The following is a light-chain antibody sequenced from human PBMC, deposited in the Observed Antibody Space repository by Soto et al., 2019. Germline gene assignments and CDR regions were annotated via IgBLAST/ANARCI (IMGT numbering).Light chain of an antibody. CDR3: QQYGTSPYT. V-gene: IGKV3-20*01. J-gene: IGKJ2*01. CDR1: QSVSSSF. Sequence: IVLTHSPGTLSLSPVERATLSFSSSQSVSSSFLAWYQQRPGQAPRLLIYGASSRATGIPDRFSGSGSGTDFTLTISRLEPKDFAVYYCQQYGTSPYTFGQGTKVDIK. CDR2: GAS.